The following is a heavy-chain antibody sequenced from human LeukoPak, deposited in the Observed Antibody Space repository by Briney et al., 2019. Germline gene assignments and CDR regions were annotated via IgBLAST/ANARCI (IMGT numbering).Heavy chain of an antibody. J-gene: IGHJ4*02. V-gene: IGHV4-34*01. Sequence: KSSETLSLTCAVYGGSFSGYYWSWIRQPPGKGLEWIGEVNHGGSTNYNPSLKSRVTISVDTSKNQFSLKLSSVTAADTAVYYCARLSSSWYFDYWGQGTLVTVSS. D-gene: IGHD6-13*01. CDR1: GGSFSGYY. CDR3: ARLSSSWYFDY. CDR2: VNHGGST.